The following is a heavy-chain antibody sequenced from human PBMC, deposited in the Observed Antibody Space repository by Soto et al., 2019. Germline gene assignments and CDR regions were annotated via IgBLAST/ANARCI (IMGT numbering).Heavy chain of an antibody. CDR2: IYYSGST. CDR1: GGSISSYY. Sequence: SETLSLTCTVSGGSISSYYWSWIRQPPGKGLEWIGYIYYSGSTNYNPSLRSRVTISVDMSKTQFSLKLSSVTAADTAVYYCARGGSRFYAMDVWGQGTTVTVSS. CDR3: ARGGSRFYAMDV. J-gene: IGHJ6*02. V-gene: IGHV4-59*12.